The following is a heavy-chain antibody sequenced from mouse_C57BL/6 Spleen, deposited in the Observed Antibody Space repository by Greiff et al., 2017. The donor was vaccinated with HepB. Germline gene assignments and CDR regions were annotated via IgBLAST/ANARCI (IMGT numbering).Heavy chain of an antibody. CDR1: GYTFTSYG. V-gene: IGHV1-81*01. D-gene: IGHD1-1*01. J-gene: IGHJ4*01. CDR3: ANYGRNAMDY. CDR2: IYPRSGNT. Sequence: QVQLKQSGAELARPGASVKLSCKASGYTFTSYGISWVKQRTGQGLEWIGEIYPRSGNTYYNEKFKGKATLTADKSSSTAYMELRSLTSEDSAVYFCANYGRNAMDYWGQGTSVTVSS.